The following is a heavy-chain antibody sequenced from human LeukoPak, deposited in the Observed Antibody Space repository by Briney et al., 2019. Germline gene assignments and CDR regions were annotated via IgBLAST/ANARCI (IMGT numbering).Heavy chain of an antibody. D-gene: IGHD3-10*01. V-gene: IGHV3-64*01. CDR2: ISNNGGTT. J-gene: IGHJ4*02. CDR1: GFTFSSYA. CDR3: ARVNGSGGYYDY. Sequence: SGGSLRLSCAASGFTFSSYAMHWVRQAPGKGLEYVSAISNNGGTTYYANSVRGRFTISRDNSKNTLYLQMGSLRAEDKAVYYCARVNGSGGYYDYWGQGTLVTVSS.